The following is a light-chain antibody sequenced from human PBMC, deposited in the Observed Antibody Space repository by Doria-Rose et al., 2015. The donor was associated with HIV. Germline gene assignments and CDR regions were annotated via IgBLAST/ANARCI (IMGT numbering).Light chain of an antibody. CDR2: DAS. Sequence: SLSSLSASVGDRLTITCQASQDISNYLNWYQQKPGKAPKLLIYDASNLERGVPSRFSGSGSGTDFTFTISSLQPEDIATYYCQQYDDLPYTFGQGTNLKIK. J-gene: IGKJ2*01. V-gene: IGKV1-33*01. CDR1: QDISNY. CDR3: QQYDDLPYT.